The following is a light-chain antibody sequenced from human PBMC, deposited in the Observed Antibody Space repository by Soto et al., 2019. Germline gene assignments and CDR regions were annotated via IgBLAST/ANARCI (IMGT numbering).Light chain of an antibody. CDR3: HHYET. J-gene: IGKJ1*01. CDR2: DAS. CDR1: QDISNY. V-gene: IGKV1-33*01. Sequence: DIQMTQSPSSLSASVGDRVTITCQASQDISNYLNWYQQKPGKAPKLLIYDASNLETGVPSRFSGSGSGTEFTLTISRLEPEDFTVYYCHHYETFGQGTKVDIK.